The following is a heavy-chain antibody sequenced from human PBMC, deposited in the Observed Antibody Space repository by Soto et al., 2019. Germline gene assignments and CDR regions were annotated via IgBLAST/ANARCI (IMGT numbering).Heavy chain of an antibody. D-gene: IGHD5-12*01. CDR3: ARHIVATTDYYYYYMDV. V-gene: IGHV4-59*08. CDR1: GGSISSYY. CDR2: IYYSGST. J-gene: IGHJ6*03. Sequence: SETLSLTCTVSGGSISSYYWSWIRQPPGKGLEWIGYIYYSGSTNYNPSLKSRVTISVDTSKNQFSLKLSSVTAADTAVYYCARHIVATTDYYYYYMDVWGKGTTVTVSS.